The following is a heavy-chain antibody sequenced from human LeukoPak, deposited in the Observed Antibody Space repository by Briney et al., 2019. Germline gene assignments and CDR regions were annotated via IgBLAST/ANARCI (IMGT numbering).Heavy chain of an antibody. D-gene: IGHD1-14*01. CDR1: GYTFTGYY. V-gene: IGHV1-2*02. CDR2: INLHSGGT. J-gene: IGHJ4*02. Sequence: ASVKVSCKASGYTFTGYYMHWVRQAPGQGLEWMGWINLHSGGTNYAQKFQGRVTMTRDTSISTAYMELSRLRSDDTAVYYCARDLSRQPGGNWGQGTLVTVSS. CDR3: ARDLSRQPGGN.